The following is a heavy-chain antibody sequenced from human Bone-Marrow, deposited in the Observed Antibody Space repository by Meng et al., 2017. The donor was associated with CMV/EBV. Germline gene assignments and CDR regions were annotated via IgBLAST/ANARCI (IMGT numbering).Heavy chain of an antibody. Sequence: GSGGSISSSSYYWGWIRQPPGKGLEWIGSIYYSGSTYYNPSLKSRVTISVDTSKNQFSLKLSSVTAADTAVYYCARQHDYSNYFYDYWGQGTLVTVSS. V-gene: IGHV4-39*07. CDR3: ARQHDYSNYFYDY. D-gene: IGHD4-11*01. CDR1: GGSISSSSYY. J-gene: IGHJ4*02. CDR2: IYYSGST.